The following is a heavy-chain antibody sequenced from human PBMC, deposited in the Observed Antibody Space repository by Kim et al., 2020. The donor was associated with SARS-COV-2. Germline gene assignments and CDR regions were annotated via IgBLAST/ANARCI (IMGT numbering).Heavy chain of an antibody. D-gene: IGHD3-10*01. CDR3: ARGPVRFGELFPRSFDY. J-gene: IGHJ4*02. CDR1: GYSFSIYW. CDR2: IYPGDSET. Sequence: GESLKISCKGSGYSFSIYWIAWVRQMPGKGLEWMGIIYPGDSETRYSPSFQGQVTISADKSFSTAYLQWSSLKASDTAIYYCARGPVRFGELFPRSFDYWSQGSLVTVSS. V-gene: IGHV5-51*01.